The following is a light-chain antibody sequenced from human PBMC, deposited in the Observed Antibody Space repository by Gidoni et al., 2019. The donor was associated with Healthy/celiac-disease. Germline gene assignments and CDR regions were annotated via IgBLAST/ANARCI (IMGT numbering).Light chain of an antibody. CDR2: WAS. CDR3: QQYYSTPPWT. CDR1: QSVLYSPNNKNY. J-gene: IGKJ1*01. V-gene: IGKV4-1*01. Sequence: DLVLTQSPVPLAVSLLERAPIHCKSSQSVLYSPNNKNYLAWYQQKPGQPPKLLIYWASTRESGVPDRFSGSGSGTDFTLTISSLQAEDVAVYYCQQYYSTPPWTFGQXTKVEIK.